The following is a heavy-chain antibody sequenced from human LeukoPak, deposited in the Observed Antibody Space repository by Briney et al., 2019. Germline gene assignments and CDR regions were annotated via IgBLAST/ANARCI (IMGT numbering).Heavy chain of an antibody. CDR1: GYTFTAYY. CDR3: ARGDDFGANKYFNAEFFHH. V-gene: IGHV1-2*02. J-gene: IGHJ1*01. Sequence: ASVKVSCKASGYTFTAYYIHWVRQAPGQGLEWMGWINPSSGGTNYAQKFQGSATMTKDTSISTAYMELSSLRSDDTAVYYCARGDDFGANKYFNAEFFHHWGQGTLVTVSS. D-gene: IGHD4-23*01. CDR2: INPSSGGT.